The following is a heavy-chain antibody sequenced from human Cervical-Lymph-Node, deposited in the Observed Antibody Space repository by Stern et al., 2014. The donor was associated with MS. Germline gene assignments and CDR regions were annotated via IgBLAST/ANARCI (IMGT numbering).Heavy chain of an antibody. CDR3: APPSTVTVGIMDV. Sequence: VQLVESGAEVKKPGSSVKVSCTASGGTFSGQAINWVRQAPGQGLEWMGGIIPILATPNYAQRFRGRVTITADASTNTVYMELGRLRSDDTAVYYGAPPSTVTVGIMDVWGQGPTV. J-gene: IGHJ6*02. CDR1: GGTFSGQA. D-gene: IGHD4-17*01. CDR2: IIPILATP. V-gene: IGHV1-69*01.